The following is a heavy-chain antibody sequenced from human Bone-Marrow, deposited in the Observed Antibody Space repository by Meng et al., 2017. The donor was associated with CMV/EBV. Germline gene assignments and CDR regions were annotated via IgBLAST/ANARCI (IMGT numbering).Heavy chain of an antibody. CDR3: GRDTLCPPPSYCGGDDAFDI. V-gene: IGHV3-7*01. CDR1: GFTFSSYW. CDR2: IKQDGSEK. Sequence: ESLKISCAASGFTFSSYWMSWVRQAPGKGLEWVANIKQDGSEKYYVDSVKGRFTISRDNAKNSLYLQMYSLRAEDTAVYYCGRDTLCPPPSYCGGDDAFDIWGQGTMVTVSS. D-gene: IGHD2-21*01. J-gene: IGHJ3*02.